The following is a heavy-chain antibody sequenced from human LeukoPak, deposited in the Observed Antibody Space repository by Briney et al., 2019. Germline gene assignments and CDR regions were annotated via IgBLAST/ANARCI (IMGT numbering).Heavy chain of an antibody. Sequence: PSETLSLTCAVYGGSFSGYYWSWIRQPPGKGLEWIGEINYSGSTNYNPSLKSRVTISVDTSKNQFSLKLSSVTAADTAVYYCASSMVRGVRNPNWFDPWGQGTLVTVSS. V-gene: IGHV4-34*01. CDR1: GGSFSGYY. D-gene: IGHD3-10*01. CDR2: INYSGST. J-gene: IGHJ5*02. CDR3: ASSMVRGVRNPNWFDP.